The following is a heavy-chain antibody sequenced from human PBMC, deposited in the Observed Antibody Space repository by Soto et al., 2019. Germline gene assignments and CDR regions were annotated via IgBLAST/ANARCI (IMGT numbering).Heavy chain of an antibody. CDR2: IYPSDSDT. J-gene: IGHJ4*02. CDR1: GYSFSSYW. CDR3: ARPYISGWLI. Sequence: PGESRKISCKGSGYSFSSYWIGWVRQMPGKGLEWMGIIYPSDSDTRYSPSFQGQVTISADKSISTAYLQWSSLKASDTAMYYCARPYISGWLIWGQGTLDIVSS. V-gene: IGHV5-51*01. D-gene: IGHD6-19*01.